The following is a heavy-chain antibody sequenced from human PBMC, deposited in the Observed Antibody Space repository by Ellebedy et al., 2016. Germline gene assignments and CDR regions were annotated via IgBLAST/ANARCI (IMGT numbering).Heavy chain of an antibody. V-gene: IGHV4-34*01. CDR2: INHSGGT. CDR3: ARAILGRVAAGLHPWFYYYMDV. D-gene: IGHD6-13*01. CDR1: GGSFTGNY. J-gene: IGHJ6*03. Sequence: SETLSLXXAVYGGSFTGNYWSWIRQPPGKGLEWIGEINHSGGTNSNPSLKSRVTMSVDTSKKQFSLNLSSVTAADTAVYYCARAILGRVAAGLHPWFYYYMDVWGNGTTVTVS.